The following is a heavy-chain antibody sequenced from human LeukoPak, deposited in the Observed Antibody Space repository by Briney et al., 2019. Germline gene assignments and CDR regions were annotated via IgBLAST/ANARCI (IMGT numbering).Heavy chain of an antibody. V-gene: IGHV3-23*01. D-gene: IGHD1-26*01. Sequence: GGSLRLSCAASGFTFSSYAMSWFRQAPGKGLECVSAISGSGGSTYYADSVKGRFTISRDNSKNTLYLQMNSLRAEDTAVYYCANFVGATPDAFDIWGQGTMVTVSS. CDR3: ANFVGATPDAFDI. CDR1: GFTFSSYA. J-gene: IGHJ3*02. CDR2: ISGSGGST.